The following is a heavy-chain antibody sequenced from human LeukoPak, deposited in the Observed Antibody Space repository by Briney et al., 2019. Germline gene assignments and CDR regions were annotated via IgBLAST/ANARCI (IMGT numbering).Heavy chain of an antibody. CDR3: AKQRDFWSGSFDY. Sequence: GGSLRLSCAASGFTFSSYAMSWVRQAPGKGLEWVSAISGSVGSTYYAYSVKGRFTISRDNYKNTPYLQMNSLRAEDTDVYYCAKQRDFWSGSFDYWGQGTLVTVSS. CDR2: ISGSVGST. J-gene: IGHJ4*02. CDR1: GFTFSSYA. D-gene: IGHD3-3*01. V-gene: IGHV3-23*01.